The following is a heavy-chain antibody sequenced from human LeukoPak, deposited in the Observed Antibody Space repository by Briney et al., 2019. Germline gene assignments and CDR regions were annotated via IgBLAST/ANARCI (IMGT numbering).Heavy chain of an antibody. CDR2: IYNDGSRT. CDR3: ATDGYHYFDY. CDR1: GFTVASNY. D-gene: IGHD5-12*01. J-gene: IGHJ4*02. Sequence: GGSLRLSCAASGFTVASNYMSWVRQAPGKGLEWVSLIYNDGSRTYYADSVRGRFTISRDTSEGTVYLQMDSLRPEDTAVYYCATDGYHYFDYWGQGTLVTVSS. V-gene: IGHV3-53*01.